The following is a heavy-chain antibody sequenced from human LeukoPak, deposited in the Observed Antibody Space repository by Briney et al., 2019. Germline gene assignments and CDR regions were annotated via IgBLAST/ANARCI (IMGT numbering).Heavy chain of an antibody. CDR2: ISGSGGST. CDR1: GFTFSSYG. CDR3: AKDRVTMIVPPTYYYYYMDV. V-gene: IGHV3-23*01. Sequence: PGGSLRLSCAAPGFTFSSYGMSWVRQAPGKGLEWVSAISGSGGSTYYADSVKGRFTISRDNSKNTLYLQMNSLRAEDTAVYYCAKDRVTMIVPPTYYYYYMDVWGKGTTVTISS. J-gene: IGHJ6*03. D-gene: IGHD3-22*01.